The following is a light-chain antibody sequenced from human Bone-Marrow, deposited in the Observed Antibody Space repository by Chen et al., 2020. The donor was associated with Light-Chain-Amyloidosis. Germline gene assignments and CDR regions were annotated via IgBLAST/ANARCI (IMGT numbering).Light chain of an antibody. V-gene: IGLV2-23*01. Sequence: QSALTPPASVSGSPGQSITISCTGTSSDVGSYNLVSWYQQHPGKAPKLMIYEGSKRPSGVSHRFSGSKCGNTASLTISGLQAEDEADYDCCSYAGTWGFGGGTKLTVL. CDR1: SSDVGSYNL. J-gene: IGLJ3*02. CDR2: EGS. CDR3: CSYAGTWG.